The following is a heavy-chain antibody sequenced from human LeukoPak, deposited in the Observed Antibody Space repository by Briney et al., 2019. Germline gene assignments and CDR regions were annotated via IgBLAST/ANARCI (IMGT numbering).Heavy chain of an antibody. CDR2: INPNSGGT. D-gene: IGHD2-2*01. CDR1: GYTFTGYY. V-gene: IGHV1-2*02. J-gene: IGHJ4*02. CDR3: ARSHSRVPAALVGY. Sequence: ASVKVSCKASGYTFTGYYMHWVRQAPGQGLEWMGWINPNSGGTNYAQKFQGRVTMTRDTSISTAYMELSRLRSDDTAVYYCARSHSRVPAALVGYWGQGTLVTVSS.